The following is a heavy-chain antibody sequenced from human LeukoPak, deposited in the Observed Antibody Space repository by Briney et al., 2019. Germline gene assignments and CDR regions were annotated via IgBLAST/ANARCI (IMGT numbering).Heavy chain of an antibody. V-gene: IGHV1-2*02. D-gene: IGHD2-2*01. Sequence: VASVKVSCKASGYTFTGYYMHWVRQAPGQGLEWMGWINPNSGGTNYAQKFQGRVTMTRDTSISTAYMELSRLRSDDTAVYYCARAPGYCSSTSCFDAFDFWGQGTMVTVSS. CDR3: ARAPGYCSSTSCFDAFDF. CDR2: INPNSGGT. CDR1: GYTFTGYY. J-gene: IGHJ3*01.